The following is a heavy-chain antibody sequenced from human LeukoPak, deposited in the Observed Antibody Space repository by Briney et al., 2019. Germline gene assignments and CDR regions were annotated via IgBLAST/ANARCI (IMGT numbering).Heavy chain of an antibody. CDR1: GFTFSSYA. CDR3: AKDPYSGSYFDY. V-gene: IGHV3-23*01. J-gene: IGHJ4*02. Sequence: GGSLRLSCAAPGFTFSSYAMSWVRQAPGKGLEWVSAISGSGGSTYYADSVKGRFTISRDNSKNTLYLQMNSLRAEDTAVYCCAKDPYSGSYFDYWGQGTLVTVSS. D-gene: IGHD1-26*01. CDR2: ISGSGGST.